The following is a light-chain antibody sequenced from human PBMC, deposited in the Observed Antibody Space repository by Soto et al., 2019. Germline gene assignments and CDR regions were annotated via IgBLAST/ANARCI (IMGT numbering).Light chain of an antibody. Sequence: DIQMTQSPSTLSASVGDRVTITCRASQSISSWLAWYQQKPGKAPKLLIYKASSIESGVPSRFNGSGSGTEFTLTISSLQPDDFATYYCQQYNSYPLTFGGGTKVEIK. V-gene: IGKV1-5*03. CDR2: KAS. CDR3: QQYNSYPLT. CDR1: QSISSW. J-gene: IGKJ4*01.